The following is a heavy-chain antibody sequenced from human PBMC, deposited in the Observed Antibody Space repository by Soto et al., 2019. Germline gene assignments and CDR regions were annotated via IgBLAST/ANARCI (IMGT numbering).Heavy chain of an antibody. J-gene: IGHJ4*02. CDR1: GYTFTGYG. CDR2: ISAYNGNT. V-gene: IGHV1-18*04. Sequence: ASVKVSCKASGYTFTGYGISWVRQAPGQGLEWMGWISAYNGNTNYAQKLQGRVTMTTDTSTSTAYMELRSLRSDDTAVYYCAKITMVRGVIIVIDYWGQGTLVTVSS. CDR3: AKITMVRGVIIVIDY. D-gene: IGHD3-10*01.